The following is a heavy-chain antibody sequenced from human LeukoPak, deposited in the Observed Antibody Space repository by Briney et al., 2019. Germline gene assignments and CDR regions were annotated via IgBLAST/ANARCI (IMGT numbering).Heavy chain of an antibody. V-gene: IGHV3-53*05. D-gene: IGHD6-19*01. CDR2: IYSGGST. CDR3: ARHSSRWYDGGINWFDP. CDR1: GFTVSSNY. Sequence: GGSLRLSCAASGFTVSSNYMSWVHQAPGKGLDWVPFIYSGGSTYYADSVKGRFTISRDNSKNTLYLQMNSLRADDTAVYYCARHSSRWYDGGINWFDPWGQGTLVTVSS. J-gene: IGHJ5*02.